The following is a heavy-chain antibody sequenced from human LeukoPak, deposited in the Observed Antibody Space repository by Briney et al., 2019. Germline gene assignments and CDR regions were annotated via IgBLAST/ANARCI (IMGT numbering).Heavy chain of an antibody. D-gene: IGHD2-15*01. CDR1: GLTFSNYW. Sequence: GGSLRLSCAASGLTFSNYWMNWVRQAPGKGLEWVANIKQDGSEQYYVDSVKGRFTVSRDNAKNSLYLQMNSLRAEDTAIYYCAWWRSQQSEFDLWGQGTLATISS. CDR2: IKQDGSEQ. CDR3: AWWRSQQSEFDL. V-gene: IGHV3-7*01. J-gene: IGHJ4*02.